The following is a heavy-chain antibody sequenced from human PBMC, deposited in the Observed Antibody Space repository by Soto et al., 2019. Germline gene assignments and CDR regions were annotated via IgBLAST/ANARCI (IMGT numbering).Heavy chain of an antibody. V-gene: IGHV6-1*01. CDR1: GDSVSSNSAA. J-gene: IGHJ6*02. Sequence: SQTLSLTCAISGDSVSSNSAAWNWIRQSPSRGLEWLGRTYYRSKWYNDYAVSVKSRITINSDTSKNQFSLQLNSVTPEDMAVYYCARDGSGWSTYYYYYDMDVWGQGTTVTVSS. D-gene: IGHD6-19*01. CDR2: TYYRSKWYN. CDR3: ARDGSGWSTYYYYYDMDV.